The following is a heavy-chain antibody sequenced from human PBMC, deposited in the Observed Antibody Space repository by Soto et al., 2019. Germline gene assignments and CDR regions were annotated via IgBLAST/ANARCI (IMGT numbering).Heavy chain of an antibody. V-gene: IGHV4-39*01. CDR1: GGSITNSYY. J-gene: IGHJ6*03. CDR2: IYYSGST. CDR3: ARPQKNYYYYYMDV. Sequence: SETLSLTCTVAGGSITNSYYWAWIRQPPGKGLEWIGSIYYSGSTYQNPSLKSRVTISVDTSKNQFSLKLSSVTAADTAVYYCARPQKNYYYYYMDVWGEGATVTAP.